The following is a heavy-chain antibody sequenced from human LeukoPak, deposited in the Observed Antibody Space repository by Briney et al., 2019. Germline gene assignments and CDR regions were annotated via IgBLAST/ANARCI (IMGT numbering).Heavy chain of an antibody. J-gene: IGHJ4*02. D-gene: IGHD5-12*01. CDR3: ARSAAAGRIVATFGY. CDR1: GFTFSSYG. V-gene: IGHV3-30*02. CDR2: IRYDGSNK. Sequence: GGSLRLSCAASGFTFSSYGMHWVRQAPGKGLEWVACIRYDGSNKYYADSVKGRFTISRDNSKNALYLQMNSLRTEDTAVYYCARSAAAGRIVATFGYWGQGTLVIVSS.